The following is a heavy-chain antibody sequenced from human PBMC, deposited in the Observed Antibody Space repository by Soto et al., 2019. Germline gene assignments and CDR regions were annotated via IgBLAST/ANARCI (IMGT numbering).Heavy chain of an antibody. Sequence: QVQLQESGPGLVKPSETLSLTCTVSVGSISSYYWSWIRQSPGKGLEWIGYISYSGSTKYNPSLKSRVTISVDTSKNQFSLKLSSVTAADTAVYYCARGRGDTAMAWYYWGQGTLVTVSS. D-gene: IGHD5-18*01. V-gene: IGHV4-59*01. CDR3: ARGRGDTAMAWYY. J-gene: IGHJ4*02. CDR2: ISYSGST. CDR1: VGSISSYY.